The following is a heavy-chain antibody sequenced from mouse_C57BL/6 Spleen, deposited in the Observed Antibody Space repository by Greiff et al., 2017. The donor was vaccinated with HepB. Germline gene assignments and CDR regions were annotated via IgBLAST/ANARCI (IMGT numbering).Heavy chain of an antibody. CDR1: GYTFTSYW. V-gene: IGHV1-55*01. D-gene: IGHD2-2*01. J-gene: IGHJ3*01. Sequence: QVQLQQSGAELVKPGASVKMSCKASGYTFTSYWITWVKQRPGQGLEWIGDIYPGSGSTNYNEKFKSKATLTVDTSSSTAYMQLSSLTSEDSAVYYCARRDGYDDGAWFAYWGQGTLVTVSA. CDR2: IYPGSGST. CDR3: ARRDGYDDGAWFAY.